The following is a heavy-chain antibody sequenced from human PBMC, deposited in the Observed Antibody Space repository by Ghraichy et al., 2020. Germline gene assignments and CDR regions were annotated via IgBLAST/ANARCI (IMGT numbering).Heavy chain of an antibody. Sequence: SVKVSCKASGGTFSSYAISWVRQAPGQGLEWMGGIIPIFGTANYAQKFQGRVTITADESTSTAYMELSSLRSEDTAVYYCARDTEPTRYFDWVTFDYWGQGTLVTVSS. J-gene: IGHJ4*02. CDR2: IIPIFGTA. V-gene: IGHV1-69*13. CDR1: GGTFSSYA. CDR3: ARDTEPTRYFDWVTFDY. D-gene: IGHD3-9*01.